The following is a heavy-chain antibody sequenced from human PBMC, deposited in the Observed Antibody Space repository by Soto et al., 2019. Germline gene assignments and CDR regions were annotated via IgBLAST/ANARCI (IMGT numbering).Heavy chain of an antibody. CDR3: AKEPVTIFGVVTQAFDY. CDR1: GFTFSSYA. J-gene: IGHJ4*02. CDR2: ISGSGGST. V-gene: IGHV3-23*01. Sequence: GGSLRLSCAASGFTFSSYAMSWVRQAPGKGLEWVSAISGSGGSTYYADSVKGRFTISRDNSTNTLYLQMNSLRAEDTAVYDCAKEPVTIFGVVTQAFDYWGQGTLVTVSS. D-gene: IGHD3-3*01.